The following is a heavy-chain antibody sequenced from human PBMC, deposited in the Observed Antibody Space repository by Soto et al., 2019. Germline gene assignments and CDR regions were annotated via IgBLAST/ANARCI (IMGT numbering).Heavy chain of an antibody. D-gene: IGHD3-22*01. CDR2: IDPSDSQT. J-gene: IGHJ4*02. CDR1: GYSFAGYW. V-gene: IGHV5-10-1*01. Sequence: DSLKISCKGSGYSFAGYWITWVRQKPGKGLEWMGRIDPSDSQTYYSPSFRGHVTISVTKSITTVFLQWSSLRASDTAMYYCARQIYDSDTGPNFQYYFDSWGQGTPVTVSS. CDR3: ARQIYDSDTGPNFQYYFDS.